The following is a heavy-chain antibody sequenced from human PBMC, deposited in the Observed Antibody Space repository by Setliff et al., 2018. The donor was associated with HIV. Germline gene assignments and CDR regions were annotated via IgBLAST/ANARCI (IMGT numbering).Heavy chain of an antibody. Sequence: SLSLSCATSGFTFSSYAFHWVRQAPGKGLEWVAVISYDGSNTYYTDSVKGRFTISRDNSKNALSLQMDSLRAEDTAVYYCARDERRDYGGNSAFDFWGQGALVTVSS. J-gene: IGHJ4*02. CDR1: GFTFSSYA. CDR2: ISYDGSNT. CDR3: ARDERRDYGGNSAFDF. V-gene: IGHV3-30*04. D-gene: IGHD4-17*01.